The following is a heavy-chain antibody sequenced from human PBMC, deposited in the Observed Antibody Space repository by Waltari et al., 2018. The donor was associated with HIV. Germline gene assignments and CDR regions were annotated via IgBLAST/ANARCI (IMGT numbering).Heavy chain of an antibody. V-gene: IGHV6-1*01. D-gene: IGHD4-17*01. CDR2: TYYRSKWYN. CDR3: ARGRTTVTAYYYYGMDV. Sequence: QVQLQQSGPGLVKPSQTLSITCAISGDSVSSNSAAWNWIRQSQPRGLEWLGRTYYRSKWYNDYAVSVKSRITINPDTSKNQFSLQLNSVTPEDTAVYYCARGRTTVTAYYYYGMDVWGQGTTVTVSS. J-gene: IGHJ6*02. CDR1: GDSVSSNSAA.